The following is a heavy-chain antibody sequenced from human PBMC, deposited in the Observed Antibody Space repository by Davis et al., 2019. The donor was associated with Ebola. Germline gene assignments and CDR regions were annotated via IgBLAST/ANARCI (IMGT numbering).Heavy chain of an antibody. Sequence: ASVKVSCKASGYTFTSYDINWVRQATGQGLELMGRINPNSGGTNYAQKFQGRVTMTRDTSISTAYMELSRLRSDDTAVYYCATLWFGELLGIDVWGKGTTVTVSS. CDR1: GYTFTSYD. CDR2: INPNSGGT. J-gene: IGHJ6*04. V-gene: IGHV1-2*06. CDR3: ATLWFGELLGIDV. D-gene: IGHD3-10*01.